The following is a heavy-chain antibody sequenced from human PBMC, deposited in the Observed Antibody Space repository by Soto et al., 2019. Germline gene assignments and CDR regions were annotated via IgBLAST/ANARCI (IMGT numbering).Heavy chain of an antibody. V-gene: IGHV4-31*03. Sequence: QVQLQESGPGLVKPSQTLSLTCTVSGGSISSGGYYWSWIRQHPGKGLEWIGYIYYSGSTYYNPSLKSRVTISVDTSKNQFSLKLSSVTAADTAVYYCARTFYDSSGYIRGKPQYYFDYWGQGTLVTVSS. D-gene: IGHD3-22*01. J-gene: IGHJ4*02. CDR3: ARTFYDSSGYIRGKPQYYFDY. CDR2: IYYSGST. CDR1: GGSISSGGYY.